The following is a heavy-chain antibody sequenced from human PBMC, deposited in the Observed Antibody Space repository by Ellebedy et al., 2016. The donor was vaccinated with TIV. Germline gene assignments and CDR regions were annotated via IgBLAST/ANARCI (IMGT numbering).Heavy chain of an antibody. V-gene: IGHV3-74*01. CDR1: GSRFSDNW. Sequence: ESLKISCVASGSRFSDNWMPWVRQAPGKGLVLVYRVNRDGSSTIYADSVKGRFTISRDNAKNTLFLQMNSLRAEDTGVYYCARDVYGSGSRWFDTWGQGTQVTVSS. CDR3: ARDVYGSGSRWFDT. CDR2: VNRDGSST. D-gene: IGHD3-10*01. J-gene: IGHJ5*02.